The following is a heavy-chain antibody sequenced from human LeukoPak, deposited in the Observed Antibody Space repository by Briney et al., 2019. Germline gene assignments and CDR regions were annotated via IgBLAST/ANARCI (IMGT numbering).Heavy chain of an antibody. CDR3: ARYQWEYCSSTSCHTIYYGMDV. Sequence: PSQTLSLTCTFSGGSISSGGYYWSWIRQHPGKGLEWIGYIYYSGSTYYNPSLKSRVTISVDTSKNQFSLKLSSVTAADTAVYYCARYQWEYCSSTSCHTIYYGMDVWGQGTTVTVSS. CDR1: GGSISSGGYY. V-gene: IGHV4-31*03. CDR2: IYYSGST. D-gene: IGHD2-2*01. J-gene: IGHJ6*02.